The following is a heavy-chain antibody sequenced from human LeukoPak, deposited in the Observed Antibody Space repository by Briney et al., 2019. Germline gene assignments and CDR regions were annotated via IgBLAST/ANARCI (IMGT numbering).Heavy chain of an antibody. Sequence: GGSLRLSCAASGFTFSNYEMHWVRQAPGKGLEWVSYISRSGSTINYADSVKGRFTILRDNAKNSLYLQMNSLRAEDTAVYYCARVVAATVYYYYYMDVWGKGTTVTVSS. D-gene: IGHD2-15*01. CDR1: GFTFSNYE. V-gene: IGHV3-48*03. CDR2: ISRSGSTI. CDR3: ARVVAATVYYYYYMDV. J-gene: IGHJ6*03.